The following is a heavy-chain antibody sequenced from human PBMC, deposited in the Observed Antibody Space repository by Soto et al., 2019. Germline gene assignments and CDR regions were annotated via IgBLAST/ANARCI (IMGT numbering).Heavy chain of an antibody. J-gene: IGHJ5*02. D-gene: IGHD2-15*01. CDR1: GYTFTDYA. Sequence: ASVKVSCKASGYTFTDYAITWVRQAPGQGLEWVGWISTSIGDTNFAQNFQGRVTLTTDTSMTTAYMEVASLRPDDTATYYCARAAYCSGGTCTNWFHRWGQGTLVTVSS. CDR3: ARAAYCSGGTCTNWFHR. CDR2: ISTSIGDT. V-gene: IGHV1-18*04.